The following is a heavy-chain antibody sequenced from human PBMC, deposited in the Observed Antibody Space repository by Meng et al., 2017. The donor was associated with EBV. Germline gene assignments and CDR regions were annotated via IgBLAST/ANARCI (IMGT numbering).Heavy chain of an antibody. Sequence: QVQLVPSAAEVKTAWSSVKVSCKTSGGPFRYYAISWVRQAPGQGLEWLGGFLPRLGAPNYAQKFHGRVKITADESTSTHYMDLSSLRSEDTAIYYCASESGRGYTPDYWGQGTLVTVSS. D-gene: IGHD3-10*01. J-gene: IGHJ4*02. CDR3: ASESGRGYTPDY. V-gene: IGHV1-69*01. CDR1: GGPFRYYA. CDR2: FLPRLGAP.